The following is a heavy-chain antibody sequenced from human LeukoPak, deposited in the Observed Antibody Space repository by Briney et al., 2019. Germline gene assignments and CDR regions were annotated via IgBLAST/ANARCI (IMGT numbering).Heavy chain of an antibody. CDR1: VYTFTSYG. CDR2: ISAYNGNT. J-gene: IGHJ4*02. V-gene: IGHV1-18*01. D-gene: IGHD3-9*01. CDR3: ARVGLAGYDILTGYYPH. Sequence: ASVKVSCKASVYTFTSYGISWVRQAPGQGLEWMGWISAYNGNTNYAQKLQGRVTMTTDTSTSTAYMELRSLGSDDTAVYYCARVGLAGYDILTGYYPHWGQGTLVTVSS.